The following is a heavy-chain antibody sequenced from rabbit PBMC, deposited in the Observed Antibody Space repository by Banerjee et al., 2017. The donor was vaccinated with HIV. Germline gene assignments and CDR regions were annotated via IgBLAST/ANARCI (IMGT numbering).Heavy chain of an antibody. CDR1: GFSFSSSYY. CDR3: ARGAGSSSYWIYLYYFNL. V-gene: IGHV1S40*01. J-gene: IGHJ4*01. Sequence: QSLEESGGDLVKPGASLTLTCTASGFSFSSSYYMCWVRQAPGKGLEWIGCVYNGDGSTDYASWAKGRFTISKTSSTTVTLQMTSLTAADTATYFCARGAGSSSYWIYLYYFNLWGPGTLVTV. CDR2: VYNGDGST. D-gene: IGHD8-1*01.